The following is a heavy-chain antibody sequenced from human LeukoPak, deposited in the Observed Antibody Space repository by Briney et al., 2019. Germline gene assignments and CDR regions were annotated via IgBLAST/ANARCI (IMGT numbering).Heavy chain of an antibody. Sequence: ASVKVSCKASGGTFSSYTISWVRQAPGQGLEWMGRIIPILGIANYAQKFQGRVTITAVKSTSTAYMELSSLRSEDTAVYYCARSYGVGATVHSAFDIWGQGTMVTVSS. D-gene: IGHD1-26*01. CDR1: GGTFSSYT. V-gene: IGHV1-69*02. CDR3: ARSYGVGATVHSAFDI. CDR2: IIPILGIA. J-gene: IGHJ3*02.